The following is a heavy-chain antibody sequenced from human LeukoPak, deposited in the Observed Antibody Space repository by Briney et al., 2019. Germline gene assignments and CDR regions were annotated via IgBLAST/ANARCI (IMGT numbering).Heavy chain of an antibody. CDR3: ATSFYYYDSSGYYPTDY. D-gene: IGHD3-22*01. J-gene: IGHJ4*02. CDR1: GYTFTSYA. Sequence: SVKVSCKASGYTFTSYAMNWVRQAPGQGLEWMGGIIPIFGTANYAQKFQGRVTITADESTSTAYMELSSLRSEDTAVYYCATSFYYYDSSGYYPTDYWGQGTLVTVSS. V-gene: IGHV1-69*13. CDR2: IIPIFGTA.